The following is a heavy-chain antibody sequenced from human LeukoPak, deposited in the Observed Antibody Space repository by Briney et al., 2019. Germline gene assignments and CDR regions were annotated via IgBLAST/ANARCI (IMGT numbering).Heavy chain of an antibody. J-gene: IGHJ4*02. V-gene: IGHV4-4*02. CDR3: AGNYGSGSFDY. CDR2: IDHSGWT. Sequence: SETLSLTCAVPGGSIRNNNWWNWVRQPPGKGLEWIGEIDHSGWTKYSPSLKSRVTISVDKSKNQFSLKLSSVTAADTAVYYCAGNYGSGSFDYWGQGTLVTVSS. D-gene: IGHD3-10*01. CDR1: GGSIRNNNW.